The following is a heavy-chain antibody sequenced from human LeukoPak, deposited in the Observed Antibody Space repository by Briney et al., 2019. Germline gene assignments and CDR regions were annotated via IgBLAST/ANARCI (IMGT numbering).Heavy chain of an antibody. CDR1: GFTFSSYA. V-gene: IGHV3-23*01. CDR2: ISGSGGST. D-gene: IGHD3-10*01. J-gene: IGHJ4*02. Sequence: GGSLRLSCAASGFTFSSYAMSWVREAPGKGLEWVSAISGSGGSTYYADSVKGRFTISRDNSKNTLYLQMNSLRAEDTAVYYCAKDKIFRGASYWGQGTLVTVSS. CDR3: AKDKIFRGASY.